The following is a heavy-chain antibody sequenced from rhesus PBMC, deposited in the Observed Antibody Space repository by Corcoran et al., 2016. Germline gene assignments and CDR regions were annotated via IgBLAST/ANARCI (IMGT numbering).Heavy chain of an antibody. CDR2: INGSSSST. Sequence: QVQLQESGPGLVKPSETLSLTCAVSGASSRSHWWSGIRQAPGKGLEWIGEINGSSSSTYYNPSLNRRVTLSKDTSRNHFSLKMNSLTAAATALYYCVGRNRWWGQGVLVTVSS. V-gene: IGHV4-80*01. CDR3: VGRNRW. CDR1: GASSRSHW. D-gene: IGHD6-37*01. J-gene: IGHJ4*01.